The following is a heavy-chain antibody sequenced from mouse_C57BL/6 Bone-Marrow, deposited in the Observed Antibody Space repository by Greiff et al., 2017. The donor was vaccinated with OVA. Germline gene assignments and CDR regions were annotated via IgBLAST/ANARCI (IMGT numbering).Heavy chain of an antibody. V-gene: IGHV1-69*01. CDR2: IDPSDSYT. CDR3: ATSSVKGVYAMDY. D-gene: IGHD3-3*01. J-gene: IGHJ4*01. CDR1: GYTFTSYW. Sequence: QVQLQQPGAELVMPGASVKLSCKASGYTFTSYWMHWVKQRPGQGLEWIGEIDPSDSYTNYNQKFKGKSTLTVDKSSSTAYMQLSSLTSEDSAVYYCATSSVKGVYAMDYWGQGTSVTVSS.